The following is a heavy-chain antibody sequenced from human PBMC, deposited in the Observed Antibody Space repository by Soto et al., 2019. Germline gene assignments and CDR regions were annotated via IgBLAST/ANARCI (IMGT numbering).Heavy chain of an antibody. CDR2: IYYSGST. Sequence: QVQLQESGPGLVKPSQTLSLTCTVSGGSISSGGYYWSWIRQHPGKGLEWIGYIYYSGSTYYNPSLKSRVTLSVDTSKNHFPLKLGSVTAPDTPGYYCAREGRMERRRAGQKTWLDPGGQGTRATVSS. CDR3: AREGRMERRRAGQKTWLDP. D-gene: IGHD6-25*01. CDR1: GGSISSGGYY. J-gene: IGHJ5*02. V-gene: IGHV4-31*03.